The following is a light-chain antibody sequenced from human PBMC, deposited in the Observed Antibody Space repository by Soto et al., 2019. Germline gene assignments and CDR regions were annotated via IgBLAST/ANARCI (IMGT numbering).Light chain of an antibody. Sequence: EIVLTQSPATLSLSPGERATLSCRASQSVSSYLAWYQQKPGQAPRLLIYDASNRATGIPARFSGSGSGTDFTPTISSLEPEDFAVYYCQQRSNWPGGTFGQGTKV. CDR3: QQRSNWPGGT. CDR2: DAS. J-gene: IGKJ1*01. V-gene: IGKV3-11*01. CDR1: QSVSSY.